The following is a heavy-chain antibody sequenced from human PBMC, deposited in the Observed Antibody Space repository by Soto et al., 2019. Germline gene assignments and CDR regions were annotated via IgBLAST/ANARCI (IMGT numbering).Heavy chain of an antibody. CDR2: IYYSGST. CDR3: ARDRHNNFFDP. CDR1: GASMSSGGYY. J-gene: IGHJ5*02. Sequence: QVQLQESGPGLVKPSQTLSLTCTVSGASMSSGGYYWTWIRQSPGKGLEWIGYIYYSGSTYYNPSLESRFAISLDTSRSQFSLTLPSVTAADTAIYYCARDRHNNFFDPWGQGTLVTVSS. D-gene: IGHD6-6*01. V-gene: IGHV4-31*03.